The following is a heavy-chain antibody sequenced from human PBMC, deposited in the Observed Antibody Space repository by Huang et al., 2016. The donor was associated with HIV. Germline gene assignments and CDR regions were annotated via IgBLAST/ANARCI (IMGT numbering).Heavy chain of an antibody. Sequence: GLEWVGRIKSQADGATTDFAAPVKDRFTISRDDSKNTVYLHMNSLTSEDTGMYYCATLTGYANGTYPGYWGQGTLVVVSS. J-gene: IGHJ4*02. CDR3: ATLTGYANGTYPGY. CDR2: IKSQADGATT. V-gene: IGHV3-15*01. D-gene: IGHD2-2*01.